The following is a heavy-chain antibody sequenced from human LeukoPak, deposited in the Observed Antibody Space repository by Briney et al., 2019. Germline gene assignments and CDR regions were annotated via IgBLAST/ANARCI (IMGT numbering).Heavy chain of an antibody. CDR2: IKQDGSEE. D-gene: IGHD6-19*01. V-gene: IGHV3-7*01. J-gene: IGHJ4*02. Sequence: GGSLKLSCAASGFTFSSYCMTWVRQAPGKGLEWVANIKQDGSEEYYVDSVRGRVTISRDNAKNSLYLQMNSRRVEDTAVYYCAREGPGQWLEPFDYWGQGTLVRVSS. CDR3: AREGPGQWLEPFDY. CDR1: GFTFSSYC.